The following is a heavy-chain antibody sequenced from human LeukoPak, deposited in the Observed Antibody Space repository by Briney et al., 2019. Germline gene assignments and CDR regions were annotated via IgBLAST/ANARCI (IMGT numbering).Heavy chain of an antibody. J-gene: IGHJ4*02. D-gene: IGHD6-13*01. Sequence: PGGSLRLSCAASGFTFSSYEMHWVRQAPGKGLEWVSYISSGGRPISYADSVKGRFTISRDNSKNTLDLQMNSPRAEDTAVYYCARAESSSCLDYWGQGTLVTVSS. CDR2: ISSGGRPI. V-gene: IGHV3-48*03. CDR3: ARAESSSCLDY. CDR1: GFTFSSYE.